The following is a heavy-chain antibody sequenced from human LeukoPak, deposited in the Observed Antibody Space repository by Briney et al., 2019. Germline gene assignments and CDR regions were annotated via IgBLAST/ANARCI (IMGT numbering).Heavy chain of an antibody. V-gene: IGHV3-23*01. D-gene: IGHD6-13*01. J-gene: IGHJ4*02. CDR1: GVTFSGFA. CDR3: AKDLVAAADY. CDR2: ISAGGASI. Sequence: GGSLRLSCAASGVTFSGFAMSGVRQAPGAGVECVSAISAGGASINYADSVKGPFTISRDNSKNTLSLQMNSLRAEDTAVHYCAKDLVAAADYWGQGTLVTVSS.